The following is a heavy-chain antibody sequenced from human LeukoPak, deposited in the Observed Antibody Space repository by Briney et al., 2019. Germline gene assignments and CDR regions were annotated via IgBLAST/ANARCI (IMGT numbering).Heavy chain of an antibody. Sequence: ASVKVSCKASGYTFTTYYMHWVRQAPGQGLEWMGIINPGGCSTSYAQKYQGRVTMTRDMSTSTVYMELSSLRSEDTAVYYCARDFTPHNSDSGRDYYYSMDVWGKGTTVIVSS. J-gene: IGHJ6*03. CDR3: ARDFTPHNSDSGRDYYYSMDV. CDR1: GYTFTTYY. CDR2: INPGGCST. D-gene: IGHD3-10*01. V-gene: IGHV1-46*01.